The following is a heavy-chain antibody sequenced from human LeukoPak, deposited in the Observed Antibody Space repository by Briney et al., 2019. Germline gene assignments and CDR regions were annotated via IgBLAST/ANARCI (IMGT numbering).Heavy chain of an antibody. CDR2: ISYDGSNK. CDR3: ARDSGMSRYYFDY. V-gene: IGHV3-30*04. Sequence: GGSLRLSCAGSGFTFSSYAMHWVRQAPGKGLEWAAVISYDGSNKYYADSVKGRFTISRDNSKKTLYLQMNSLRAEDTAVYYCARDSGMSRYYFDYWGQGTLVTVSS. CDR1: GFTFSSYA. J-gene: IGHJ4*02. D-gene: IGHD3-10*01.